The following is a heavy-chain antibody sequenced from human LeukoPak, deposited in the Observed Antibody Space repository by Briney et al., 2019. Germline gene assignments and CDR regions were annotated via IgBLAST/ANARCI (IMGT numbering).Heavy chain of an antibody. J-gene: IGHJ3*02. CDR3: ARDPTPWHRALDI. CDR1: GFSFRSYG. D-gene: IGHD1-14*01. V-gene: IGHV3-33*01. CDR2: IWYDGTNK. Sequence: PGGSLRLSCAASGFSFRSYGMHCVRQAPGKGLEWVAVIWYDGTNKYYADSVKGRFTISRDNSKNTLYLQMNSLRAEDTAVYYCARDPTPWHRALDIWGQGTMVAVSS.